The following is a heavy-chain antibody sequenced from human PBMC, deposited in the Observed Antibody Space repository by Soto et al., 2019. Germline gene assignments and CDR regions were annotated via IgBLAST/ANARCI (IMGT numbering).Heavy chain of an antibody. V-gene: IGHV4-31*03. D-gene: IGHD3-10*01. Sequence: SETLSLTCTVSGGSISSGGYYWSWIRQHPGKGLEWIGYIYYSGSTYYNPSLKSRVTISVDTSKNQFSLKLSSVTAADTAVYYRASLTMVRGIDYWGQGTQVTVSS. CDR1: GGSISSGGYY. J-gene: IGHJ4*02. CDR3: ASLTMVRGIDY. CDR2: IYYSGST.